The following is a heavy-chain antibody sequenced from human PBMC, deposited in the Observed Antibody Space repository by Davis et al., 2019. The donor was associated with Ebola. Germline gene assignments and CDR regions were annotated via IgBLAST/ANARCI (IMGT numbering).Heavy chain of an antibody. CDR3: ARRGRAMDV. J-gene: IGHJ6*02. V-gene: IGHV4-61*05. D-gene: IGHD6-13*01. CDR2: IYYSGST. Sequence: MPSETLSLTCTVSGGSISSSSYYWSWIRQPPGKGLEWIGYIYYSGSTNYNPSLKSRVTISVDTSKNQFSLKLSSVIAADTAVYYCARRGRAMDVWGQGTTVTVSS. CDR1: GGSISSSSYY.